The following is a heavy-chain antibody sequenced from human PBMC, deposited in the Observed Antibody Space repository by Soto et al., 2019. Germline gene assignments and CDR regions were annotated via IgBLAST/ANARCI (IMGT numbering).Heavy chain of an antibody. CDR3: ARDASLITGTTNYYYYYYGMDV. D-gene: IGHD1-7*01. CDR2: IWYDGSNK. CDR1: GFTFSSYG. V-gene: IGHV3-33*01. Sequence: GGSLRLSCAASGFTFSSYGMHWVRQAPGKGLEWVAVIWYDGSNKYYADSVKGRFTISRDNSKNTLYLQMNSLRAEDTAVYYCARDASLITGTTNYYYYYYGMDVWGQGITVTVSS. J-gene: IGHJ6*02.